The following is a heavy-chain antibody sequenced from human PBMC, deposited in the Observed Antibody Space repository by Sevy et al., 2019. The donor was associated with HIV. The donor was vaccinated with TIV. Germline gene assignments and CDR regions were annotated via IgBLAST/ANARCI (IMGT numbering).Heavy chain of an antibody. CDR2: INNSGST. Sequence: SETLSLTCAVYGGSFSGYYWSWIRQPPGKGLEWIGEINNSGSTNYNPSLKSRVTISVDTSKNQFSLKLSSVTAADTAVYYCARGSQGPYSSSWFDPWGQGTLVTVSS. CDR1: GGSFSGYY. V-gene: IGHV4-34*01. J-gene: IGHJ5*02. D-gene: IGHD6-13*01. CDR3: ARGSQGPYSSSWFDP.